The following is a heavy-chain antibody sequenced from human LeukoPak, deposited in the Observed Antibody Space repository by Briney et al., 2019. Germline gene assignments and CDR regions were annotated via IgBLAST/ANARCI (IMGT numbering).Heavy chain of an antibody. CDR3: ARDENCSSTSCSDY. CDR1: GGSISSGGYY. V-gene: IGHV4-30-2*01. CDR2: IYHSGST. Sequence: SQTLSLTCTVSGGSISSGGYYWSWIRQPPGKGLEWIGYIYHSGSTYYNPSLKSRVTISVDRSKNQFSLKLSSVTAADTAVYYCARDENCSSTSCSDYWGQGTLVTVSS. J-gene: IGHJ4*02. D-gene: IGHD2-2*01.